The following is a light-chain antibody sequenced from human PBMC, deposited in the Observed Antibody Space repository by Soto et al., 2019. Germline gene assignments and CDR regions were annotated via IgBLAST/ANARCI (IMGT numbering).Light chain of an antibody. CDR1: QSISSW. CDR2: NAS. CDR3: QQSYSTPGT. Sequence: DIQMTQSPSTLSVSVGDRVTITCRASQSISSWLAWYQQKPGKAPKLLIYNASSLESGVPSRFSGSGSGKDFTLTISSLQPEDFATYYCQQSYSTPGTFGQGTKVDIK. J-gene: IGKJ1*01. V-gene: IGKV1-39*01.